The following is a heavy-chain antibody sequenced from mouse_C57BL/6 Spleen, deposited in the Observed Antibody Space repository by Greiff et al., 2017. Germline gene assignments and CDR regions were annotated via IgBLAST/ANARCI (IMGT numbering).Heavy chain of an antibody. CDR2: IDPSAFST. CDR3: ARGHYYGSSYFDY. D-gene: IGHD1-1*01. J-gene: IGHJ2*01. V-gene: IGHV1-50*01. Sequence: QVHVKQPGAELVKPGASVKLSCKASGYTFTSYWMQWVKQRPGQGLEWIGEIDPSAFSTNYNPKFKGKATLTVETSSSTAYMQLSSLTSEDAAVYYCARGHYYGSSYFDYWGQGTTLTVSS. CDR1: GYTFTSYW.